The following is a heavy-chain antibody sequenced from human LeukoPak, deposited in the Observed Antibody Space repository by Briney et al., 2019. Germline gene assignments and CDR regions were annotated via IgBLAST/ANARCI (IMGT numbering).Heavy chain of an antibody. CDR2: IYTSGST. V-gene: IGHV4-61*02. Sequence: SETLSLTCTVSGGSISSGSYYWSWIRQPAGKGLEWIGRIYTSGSTNYNPSLMSRVTISVDTSKNQFSLKLSSVTAADTAVYYCARDWGSNWSRVNYYYYYMDVWGKGTTVTVSS. D-gene: IGHD6-13*01. CDR3: ARDWGSNWSRVNYYYYYMDV. J-gene: IGHJ6*03. CDR1: GGSISSGSYY.